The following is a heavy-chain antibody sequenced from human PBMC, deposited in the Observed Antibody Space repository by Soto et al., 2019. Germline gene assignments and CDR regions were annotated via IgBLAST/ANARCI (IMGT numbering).Heavy chain of an antibody. CDR2: ISKDGQNT. V-gene: IGHV3-23*01. CDR3: AKDPSTGSADY. D-gene: IGHD3-9*01. Sequence: PGGSLRLSCVASGFIISDYAMNWVRQAPGKGLEWVSTISKDGQNTHYADSVRGRFTISRDVSKNTLYLQMNSLSPEDAAVYYCAKDPSTGSADYWGQGTLVTVS. J-gene: IGHJ4*02. CDR1: GFIISDYA.